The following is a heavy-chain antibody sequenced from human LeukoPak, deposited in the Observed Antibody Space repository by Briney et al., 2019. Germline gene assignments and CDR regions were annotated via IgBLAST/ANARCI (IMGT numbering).Heavy chain of an antibody. Sequence: GASVKVSCKASGYTFTRNGISWVRQAPGQGLEWRGWIHGYNGNTKYAQKLQGRVTMTTDTSTTTAYMELRSLRSDDTAVYYCAREGWGTYSSGPYYFDYWGQGTLITVSS. V-gene: IGHV1-18*04. D-gene: IGHD6-19*01. CDR3: AREGWGTYSSGPYYFDY. CDR2: IHGYNGNT. CDR1: GYTFTRNG. J-gene: IGHJ4*02.